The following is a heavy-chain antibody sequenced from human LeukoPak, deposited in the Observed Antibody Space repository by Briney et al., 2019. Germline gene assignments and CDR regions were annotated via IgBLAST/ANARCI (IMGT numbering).Heavy chain of an antibody. CDR3: ARGRSTNSSGWYYFDY. D-gene: IGHD6-19*01. CDR2: INHSGST. CDR1: GGSFSGYY. J-gene: IGHJ4*02. V-gene: IGHV4-34*01. Sequence: PSETLSLTCAVYGGSFSGYYWSWIRQPPGKGLEWIGEINHSGSTNYNPPLKSRVTISVDTSKNQFSLKLSSVTAADTAVYHCARGRSTNSSGWYYFDYWGQGTLVTVSS.